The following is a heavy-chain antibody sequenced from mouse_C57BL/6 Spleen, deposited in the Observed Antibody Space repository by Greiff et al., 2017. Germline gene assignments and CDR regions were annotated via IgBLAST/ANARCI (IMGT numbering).Heavy chain of an antibody. V-gene: IGHV5-17*01. D-gene: IGHD1-1*01. J-gene: IGHJ1*03. CDR2: ISSGSSTI. CDR1: GFTFSDYG. Sequence: DVMLVESGGGLVKPGGSLKLSCAASGFTFSDYGMHWVRQAPEKGLEWVAYISSGSSTIYYADTVKGRFTISRDNAKNTLFLQMTSLRSEDTAMYYCASDCYGSSYGYFDVWGTGTTVTVSS. CDR3: ASDCYGSSYGYFDV.